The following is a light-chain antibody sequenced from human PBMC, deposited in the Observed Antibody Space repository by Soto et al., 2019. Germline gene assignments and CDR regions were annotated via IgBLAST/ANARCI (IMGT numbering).Light chain of an antibody. V-gene: IGKV1-39*01. Sequence: DLQMTQSPSSLSASVGDRVTITCRASQSISSYLNWYQQKPGKAPKLLIYAASSLQSGVPSRFSGSGSGTDFTLTISSLQPEDFATYYCQQSNNHPISFGQGTKVDIK. CDR2: AAS. CDR3: QQSNNHPIS. CDR1: QSISSY. J-gene: IGKJ1*01.